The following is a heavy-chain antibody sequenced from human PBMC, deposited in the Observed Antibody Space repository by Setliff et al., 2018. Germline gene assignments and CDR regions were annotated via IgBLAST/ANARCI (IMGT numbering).Heavy chain of an antibody. Sequence: SETLSLTCTVSGGSISSGGYYWRWTRQHPGKGLEWIGYIYYSGSTYYNPSLKSRVTISVGTSKNQFSLKLSSVTAADTAVYYCARGRYWFAPNWFDPWGQGTLVTVSS. J-gene: IGHJ5*02. CDR3: ARGRYWFAPNWFDP. V-gene: IGHV4-31*03. D-gene: IGHD2-21*01. CDR2: IYYSGST. CDR1: GGSISSGGYY.